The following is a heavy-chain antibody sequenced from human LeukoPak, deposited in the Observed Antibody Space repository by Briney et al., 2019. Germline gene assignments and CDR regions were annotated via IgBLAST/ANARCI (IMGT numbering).Heavy chain of an antibody. D-gene: IGHD3-22*01. J-gene: IGHJ4*02. CDR2: ISGSDSTI. CDR1: GFTFSSYE. V-gene: IGHV3-48*03. CDR3: ARGYYYDSSGYHDY. Sequence: GGSLRLSCAASGFTFSSYEMNWVRQAPGKGLEWVSYISGSDSTIYYADSVKGRFTIFRDNAKNSLYLQMNSLRAEDTAVYYCARGYYYDSSGYHDYWGQGTLVTVSS.